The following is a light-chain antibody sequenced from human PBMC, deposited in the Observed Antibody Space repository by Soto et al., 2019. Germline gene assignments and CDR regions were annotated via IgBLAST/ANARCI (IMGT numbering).Light chain of an antibody. Sequence: QSALTQPRSVSGSPGQSVTISCTGTSSDVGAYNFVSWYQQFPGKAPKLMIYEVSNRPSGVSDRFSGSKSGNTASLIISGLQAEDEADYYCSSQTGSATVLFGGGTKVTVL. J-gene: IGLJ2*01. CDR2: EVS. CDR3: SSQTGSATVL. CDR1: SSDVGAYNF. V-gene: IGLV2-11*01.